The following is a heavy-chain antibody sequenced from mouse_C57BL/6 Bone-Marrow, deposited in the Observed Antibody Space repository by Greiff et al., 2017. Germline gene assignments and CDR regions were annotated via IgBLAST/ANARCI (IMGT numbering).Heavy chain of an antibody. CDR1: GYTFTDYE. V-gene: IGHV1-15*01. CDR3: TRPLTGTPFAY. D-gene: IGHD4-1*01. J-gene: IGHJ3*01. Sequence: QVQLQQSGAALVRPGASVTLSCKASGYTFTDYEMHWVKQTPVHGLEWIGAIDPETGGTAYNQKFKGKAILTADKSSSTAYMELRSLTSEDSAVYYCTRPLTGTPFAYWGQGTLVTVSA. CDR2: IDPETGGT.